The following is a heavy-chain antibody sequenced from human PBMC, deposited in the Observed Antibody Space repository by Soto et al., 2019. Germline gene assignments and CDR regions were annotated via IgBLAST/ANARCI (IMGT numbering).Heavy chain of an antibody. CDR3: ARGHPTQDYDFWSGQMLEY. V-gene: IGHV4-34*01. Sequence: PSETLSLTCAVYGGSFRGYYWSWIRQPPGKGMEWIGEINHSGSTNYNPSLKSRVTRSVDTSKNKFSLKLSSVTAADTAVYYCARGHPTQDYDFWSGQMLEYWGQGTLVSVSS. D-gene: IGHD3-3*01. CDR1: GGSFRGYY. CDR2: INHSGST. J-gene: IGHJ4*02.